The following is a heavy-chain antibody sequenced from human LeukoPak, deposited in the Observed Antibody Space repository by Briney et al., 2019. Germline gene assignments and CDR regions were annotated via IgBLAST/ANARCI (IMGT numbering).Heavy chain of an antibody. V-gene: IGHV4-4*02. CDR3: ARGIYCSGGSCYPEVWFDP. J-gene: IGHJ5*02. D-gene: IGHD2-15*01. Sequence: SETLSLTCAVSGGSISSRNWWSWVRQPPGKGLEWIGEIYHSGSINYNPSLKSRVTISVDKSKNQLSLRLTSVTAADTAVYYCARGIYCSGGSCYPEVWFDPWGQGTLVTVSS. CDR2: IYHSGSI. CDR1: GGSISSRNW.